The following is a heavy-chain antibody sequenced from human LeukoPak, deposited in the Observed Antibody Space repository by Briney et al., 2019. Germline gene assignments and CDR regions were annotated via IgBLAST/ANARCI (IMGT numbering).Heavy chain of an antibody. D-gene: IGHD5/OR15-5a*01. CDR1: GFTLSTYS. J-gene: IGHJ6*03. CDR3: ARAYSVRYGLGYYYMDV. CDR2: ISESGAIT. Sequence: PGGSLRLSCVASGFTLSTYSLNWVRQAPGKGLKWVSGISESGAITHYADSVKGRFTISRDNSKTTVFLQMNSLRAEDTAVYYCARAYSVRYGLGYYYMDVWGKGTTVTVSS. V-gene: IGHV3-23*01.